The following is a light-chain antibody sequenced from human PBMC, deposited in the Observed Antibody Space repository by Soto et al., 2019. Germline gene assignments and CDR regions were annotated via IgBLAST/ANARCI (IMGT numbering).Light chain of an antibody. Sequence: DIQITQSPSSLSASVVDRVTITCRASQGISSYLAWYQQKPGKAPKLLIYAASTLQSGVPSRFSGSGSGTEFTLTISSLQPEDFATYYCQQLNSYPWTFGQGTKVDI. J-gene: IGKJ1*01. V-gene: IGKV1-9*01. CDR3: QQLNSYPWT. CDR1: QGISSY. CDR2: AAS.